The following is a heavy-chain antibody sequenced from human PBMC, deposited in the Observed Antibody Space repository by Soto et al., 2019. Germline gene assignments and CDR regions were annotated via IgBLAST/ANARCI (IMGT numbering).Heavy chain of an antibody. CDR1: GFTFSSYS. J-gene: IGHJ4*02. CDR2: ISSSSSYI. V-gene: IGHV3-21*01. D-gene: IGHD2-2*01. CDR3: WRLGDDIVVVPAAPADY. Sequence: EVQLVESGGGLVKPGGSLRLSCAASGFTFSSYSMNWVRQAPGKGLEWVSSISSSSSYIYYADSVKGRFTISRDNAKNSIFLQKNNLRTEDTAVDYFWRLGDDIVVVPAAPADYWGQGTLVTVSS.